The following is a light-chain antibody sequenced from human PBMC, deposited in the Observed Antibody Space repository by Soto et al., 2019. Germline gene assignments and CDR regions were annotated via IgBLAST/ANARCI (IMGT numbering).Light chain of an antibody. Sequence: IPLTQSPSSLSASVGDSVTITCRASQGSITYLAWYQQKPGKAPNLLIYGSSTLQSRVPLRFSGSGSGTDFTLTIISLQAEDFATYYCQQTRSYPSTFGGGTKVDI. J-gene: IGKJ4*01. CDR2: GSS. CDR1: QGSITY. V-gene: IGKV1-9*01. CDR3: QQTRSYPST.